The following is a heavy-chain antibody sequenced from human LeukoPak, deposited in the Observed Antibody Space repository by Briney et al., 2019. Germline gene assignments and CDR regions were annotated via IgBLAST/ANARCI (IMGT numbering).Heavy chain of an antibody. CDR2: IYYSGST. Sequence: SETLSLTCAVYGGSFSGYYWSWIRQPPGKGLEWIGSIYYSGSTYYNPSLNSRVTISVDTSKNRFSLKLSSVTAADTAVYSCARLRGTYYWYFDYWGQGTLVTVSS. D-gene: IGHD1-26*01. CDR1: GGSFSGYY. CDR3: ARLRGTYYWYFDY. J-gene: IGHJ4*02. V-gene: IGHV4-34*01.